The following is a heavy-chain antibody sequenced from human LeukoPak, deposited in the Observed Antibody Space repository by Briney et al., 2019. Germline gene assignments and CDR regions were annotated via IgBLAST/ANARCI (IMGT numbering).Heavy chain of an antibody. CDR3: ARSHGDYLYYFDY. J-gene: IGHJ4*02. Sequence: ASETLSLTCTVSGGSISSSSYYWGWIRQPPGKGLEWIGSIYYSGSTYYNPSLKSRVTISVDTSKNQFSLKLSSVTAADTAVYYCARSHGDYLYYFDYWGQGTLVTVSS. D-gene: IGHD4-17*01. V-gene: IGHV4-39*01. CDR1: GGSISSSSYY. CDR2: IYYSGST.